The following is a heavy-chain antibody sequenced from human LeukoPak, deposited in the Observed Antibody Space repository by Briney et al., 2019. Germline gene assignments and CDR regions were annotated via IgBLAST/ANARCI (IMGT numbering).Heavy chain of an antibody. V-gene: IGHV3-13*01. CDR3: ARGGIQVSGIDEFDY. CDR1: GFTFIDYD. CDR2: IGIRGDT. Sequence: GGSLRLSCAASGFTFIDYDMHWVRQVIGRGLEWVSAIGIRGDTHYSGSVKGRFTISRENAESSLYLQMNSLRAEDTAVYYCARGGIQVSGIDEFDYWAREPWSPSP. J-gene: IGHJ4*02. D-gene: IGHD6-19*01.